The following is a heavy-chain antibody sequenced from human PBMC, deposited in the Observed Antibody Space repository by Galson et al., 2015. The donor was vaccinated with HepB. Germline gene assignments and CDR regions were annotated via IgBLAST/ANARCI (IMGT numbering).Heavy chain of an antibody. D-gene: IGHD2-21*01. CDR2: FYYTGNT. V-gene: IGHV4-39*01. CDR3: ARHESESKTCAADN. Sequence: ETLSLTCTVSGGSISSSSYYWGWLRQPPGKGLEWIGSFYYTGNTHYNPSLKSRVTISGDTSKNQFSLKLNSVTAADTAVYYCARHESESKTCAADNWGQGTLVTVSS. J-gene: IGHJ4*02. CDR1: GGSISSSSYY.